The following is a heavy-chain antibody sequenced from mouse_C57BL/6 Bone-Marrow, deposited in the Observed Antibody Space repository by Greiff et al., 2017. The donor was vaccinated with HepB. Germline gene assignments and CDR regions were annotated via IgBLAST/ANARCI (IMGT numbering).Heavy chain of an antibody. CDR2: IRLKSDNYAT. D-gene: IGHD1-1*01. CDR3: TVAITTVVASFDY. CDR1: GFTFSNYW. Sequence: EVKVEESGGGLVQPGGSMKLSCVASGFTFSNYWMNWVRQSPEKGLEWVAQIRLKSDNYATHYAESVKGRFTISRDDSKSSVYLQMNNLRAEDTGIYYCTVAITTVVASFDYWGQGTTLTVSS. J-gene: IGHJ2*01. V-gene: IGHV6-3*01.